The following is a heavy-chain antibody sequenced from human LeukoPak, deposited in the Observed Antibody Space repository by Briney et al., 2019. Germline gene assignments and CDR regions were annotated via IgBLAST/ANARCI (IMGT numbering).Heavy chain of an antibody. CDR1: GYTFTSYY. Sequence: ASVKVSCKASGYTFTSYYMHWVRQAPGXXXXWMGVINPSGGSTSYAQKFQGRVTMTRDTSTSTVYMELSSLRSEDTAVYYCARAVAVAEFDYWGQGTLVTVSS. D-gene: IGHD6-19*01. J-gene: IGHJ4*02. V-gene: IGHV1-46*01. CDR3: ARAVAVAEFDY. CDR2: INPSGGST.